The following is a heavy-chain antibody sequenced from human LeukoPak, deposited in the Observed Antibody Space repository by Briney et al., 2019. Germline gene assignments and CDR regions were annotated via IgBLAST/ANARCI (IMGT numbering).Heavy chain of an antibody. CDR3: ARDRYYHGSGSYYFDY. CDR1: GGSFSGYY. V-gene: IGHV4-34*01. D-gene: IGHD3-10*01. Sequence: SETLSLTCAVYGGSFSGYYWSWIRQPPGKGLEWIGEINHSGSTNYNPSLKSRVTMSVDTSKNQFSLKLSSVTAADTAVYYCARDRYYHGSGSYYFDYWGQGTLVTVSS. J-gene: IGHJ4*02. CDR2: INHSGST.